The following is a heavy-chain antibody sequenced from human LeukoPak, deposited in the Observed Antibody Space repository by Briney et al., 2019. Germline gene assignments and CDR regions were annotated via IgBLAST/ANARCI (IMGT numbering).Heavy chain of an antibody. CDR2: ISWNSGSI. CDR1: GFTFDDYA. CDR3: ARDRWNAFDI. J-gene: IGHJ3*02. D-gene: IGHD3-3*01. Sequence: GGSLRLSCAASGFTFDDYAMHWVRQAPGKGLEWVSGISWNSGSIGYADSVKGRFTISRDNAKNSLYLQMNSLRAEDTAVYYCARDRWNAFDIWGQGTMVTVSS. V-gene: IGHV3-9*01.